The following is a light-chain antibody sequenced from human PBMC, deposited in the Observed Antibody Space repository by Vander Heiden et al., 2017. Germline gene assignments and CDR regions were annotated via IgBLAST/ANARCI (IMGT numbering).Light chain of an antibody. V-gene: IGKV1-39*01. CDR3: QQSYSAVYT. CDR1: QNISTY. J-gene: IGKJ2*01. CDR2: AAS. Sequence: DIQMTQSPSSLSASVGDRVTITCRASQNISTYLNWYQQKPGKAPKLLIYAASSLQSGVPSRFSGSGSGTDFTLTISSLQPEDFATYFWQQSYSAVYTFGKGTKLEIK.